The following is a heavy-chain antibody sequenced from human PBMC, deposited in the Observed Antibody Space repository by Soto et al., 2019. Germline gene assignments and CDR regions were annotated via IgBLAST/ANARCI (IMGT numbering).Heavy chain of an antibody. V-gene: IGHV6-1*01. CDR2: TYYRSKWYN. D-gene: IGHD2-2*01. CDR3: ARDLGDCSSTSCYSVWFDP. Sequence: SQTLSLTCAISGDSVSSNSAAWNWIRQSPSRGLEWLGRTYYRSKWYNDYAVSVKSRITINPDTSKNQFSLQLNSVTPEDTAVYYCARDLGDCSSTSCYSVWFDPWGQGTLVTVSS. J-gene: IGHJ5*02. CDR1: GDSVSSNSAA.